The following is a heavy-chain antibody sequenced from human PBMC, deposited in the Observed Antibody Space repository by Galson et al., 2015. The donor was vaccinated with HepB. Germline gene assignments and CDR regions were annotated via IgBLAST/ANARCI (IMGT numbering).Heavy chain of an antibody. Sequence: SETLSLTCTVSGGSISSYYWSWIRQPPGKGLEWIGYIYYSGSTNYNPSLKSRVTISVDTSKNQFSLKLSSVTAADTAVYYCARTLRPAAIPSYYYGMDVWGQGTTVTVSS. D-gene: IGHD2-2*02. CDR1: GGSISSYY. CDR3: ARTLRPAAIPSYYYGMDV. CDR2: IYYSGST. V-gene: IGHV4-59*01. J-gene: IGHJ6*02.